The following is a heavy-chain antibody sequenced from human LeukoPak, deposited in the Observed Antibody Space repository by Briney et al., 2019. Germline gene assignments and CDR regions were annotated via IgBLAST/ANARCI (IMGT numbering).Heavy chain of an antibody. J-gene: IGHJ4*02. D-gene: IGHD4-11*01. Sequence: GRSLRLSCAASGFTFSSYAMHWVRQAPGKGLEWVAVISYDGSNKYYADSVKGRFTISRDNSKNTLYLQMNSLRAEDTAVYYCARDLYTAFDYWGQGTLVTVSS. CDR3: ARDLYTAFDY. V-gene: IGHV3-30-3*01. CDR2: ISYDGSNK. CDR1: GFTFSSYA.